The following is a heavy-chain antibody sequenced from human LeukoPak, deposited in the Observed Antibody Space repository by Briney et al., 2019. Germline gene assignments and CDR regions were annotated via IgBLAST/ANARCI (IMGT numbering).Heavy chain of an antibody. D-gene: IGHD2-2*01. CDR1: GGSISSGSYY. V-gene: IGHV4-61*02. CDR3: ARGDIVVVPAAHWFDP. CDR2: IYTSGST. J-gene: IGHJ5*02. Sequence: PSETLSLTCTVSGGSISSGSYYWSWIRQPAGKGLEWIGRIYTSGSTNYNPSLKSRVTISVDTSKNQFSLKLSSVTAADTAVYYCARGDIVVVPAAHWFDPWGQGTLVTVSS.